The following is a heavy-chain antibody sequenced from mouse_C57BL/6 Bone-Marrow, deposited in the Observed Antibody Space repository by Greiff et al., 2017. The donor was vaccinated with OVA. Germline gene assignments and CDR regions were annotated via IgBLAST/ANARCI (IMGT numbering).Heavy chain of an antibody. J-gene: IGHJ1*03. CDR1: GFTFSDFY. CDR3: ARDAEYDGYPYWYFDV. Sequence: EVNVVESGGGLVQSGRSLRLSCATSGFTFSDFYMEWVRQAPGKGLEWIAASRNKANDYTTEYSASVKGRFIVSRDTSQSILYLRMNALRADDTAIYYCARDAEYDGYPYWYFDVWGTGTTVTVSS. V-gene: IGHV7-1*01. D-gene: IGHD2-3*01. CDR2: SRNKANDYTT.